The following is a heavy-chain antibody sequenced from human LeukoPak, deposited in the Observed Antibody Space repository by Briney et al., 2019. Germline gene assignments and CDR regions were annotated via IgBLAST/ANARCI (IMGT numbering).Heavy chain of an antibody. J-gene: IGHJ4*02. CDR2: INAGNGNT. CDR3: ARDRSTAFDY. V-gene: IGHV1-3*01. D-gene: IGHD1-26*01. CDR1: GYTFTSYA. Sequence: PGRSLRLSCAASGYTFTSYAMHWVRQAPGQRLEWMGWINAGNGNTKYSQKFQGRVTITRDTSASTAYMELSSLRSEDTAVYYCARDRSTAFDYWGQGTLVTVSS.